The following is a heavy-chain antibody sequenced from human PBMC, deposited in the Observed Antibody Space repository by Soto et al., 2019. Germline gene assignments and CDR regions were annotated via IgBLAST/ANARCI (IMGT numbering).Heavy chain of an antibody. J-gene: IGHJ4*02. D-gene: IGHD7-27*01. V-gene: IGHV4-39*01. CDR2: IYYSGRT. Sequence: QLQLPESGPGLVKPSETLSLTCTVSGGSISSSSYYWGWIRQPPGKGLEWIGSIYYSGRTYYNPSLKSRVTISVDTSKNQFSLKLSSVTAADTAVYYCARPDKWGDDYWGQGTLVTVSS. CDR3: ARPDKWGDDY. CDR1: GGSISSSSYY.